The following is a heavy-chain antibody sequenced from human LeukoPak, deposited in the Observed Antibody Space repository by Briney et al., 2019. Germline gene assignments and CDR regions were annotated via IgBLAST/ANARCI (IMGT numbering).Heavy chain of an antibody. J-gene: IGHJ5*02. CDR1: GFTFSTYG. CDR3: AREVDDSSGYYYDH. V-gene: IGHV3-33*01. Sequence: SGGSLRLSCAASGFTFSTYGMHWVRQAPGKGLEWVAVIWYDGSNKYYADSVKGRFTISRDNSKNTLYLQMNSLRAEDTAVYYCAREVDDSSGYYYDHWGQGTLVTVSS. D-gene: IGHD3-22*01. CDR2: IWYDGSNK.